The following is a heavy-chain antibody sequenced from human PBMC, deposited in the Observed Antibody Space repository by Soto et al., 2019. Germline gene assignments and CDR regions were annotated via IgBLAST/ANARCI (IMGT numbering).Heavy chain of an antibody. V-gene: IGHV3-33*01. CDR3: ARAFFGELPSYYYYGMDV. CDR1: GFTFSSYG. Sequence: GGSLRLSCAASGFTFSSYGMHWVRQAPGKGLEWVAVIWYDGSNKYYADSVKGRFTISRDNSKNTLYLQMNSLRAEDTAVYYCARAFFGELPSYYYYGMDVWGQGTTVTVSS. D-gene: IGHD3-10*01. CDR2: IWYDGSNK. J-gene: IGHJ6*02.